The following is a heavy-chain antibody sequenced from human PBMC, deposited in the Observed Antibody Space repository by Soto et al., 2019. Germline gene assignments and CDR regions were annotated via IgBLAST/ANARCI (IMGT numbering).Heavy chain of an antibody. V-gene: IGHV5-51*01. J-gene: IGHJ3*01. Sequence: GESLKISCKGSGYSFAGYWIGWVRQMPGKGLDWMGVIYPGDSDTRYSPSFHGQVTISADKSISTAYLQWSSLKASDTAMYFCARLPGVRGVFDGFDVWGQGTMVTVSS. CDR3: ARLPGVRGVFDGFDV. CDR2: IYPGDSDT. CDR1: GYSFAGYW. D-gene: IGHD3-10*01.